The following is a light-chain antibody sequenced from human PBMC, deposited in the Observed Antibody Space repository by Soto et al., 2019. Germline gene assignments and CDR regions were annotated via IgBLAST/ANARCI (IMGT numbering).Light chain of an antibody. CDR3: QQYNNWPYT. CDR2: DAS. V-gene: IGKV3-15*01. Sequence: EIVMTQSPATLSVSPGERAALSCRASQSVSSNFAWYQQKPGQAPRVLIYDASTRATGIPARFSGSGSGTEFTLTISSLQSEDFAVYYCQQYNNWPYTFGQGTKLEIK. J-gene: IGKJ2*01. CDR1: QSVSSN.